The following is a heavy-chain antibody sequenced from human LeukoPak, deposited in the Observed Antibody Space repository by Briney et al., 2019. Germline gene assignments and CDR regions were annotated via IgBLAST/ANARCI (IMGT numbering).Heavy chain of an antibody. D-gene: IGHD6-19*01. CDR2: IWYDGGNK. CDR1: GFTFSNYG. Sequence: GGSLRLSCAASGFTFSNYGMHWVRQAPGKGLEWVAVIWYDGGNKYYADSVKGRFTISRDNSKNTLHLQMNSLRAEDTAVYFCAREVAVSGTENGAFNVWGPGTTVTVSS. CDR3: AREVAVSGTENGAFNV. V-gene: IGHV3-33*01. J-gene: IGHJ6*02.